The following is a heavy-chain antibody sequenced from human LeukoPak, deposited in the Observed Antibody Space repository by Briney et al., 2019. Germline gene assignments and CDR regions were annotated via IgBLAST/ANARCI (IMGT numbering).Heavy chain of an antibody. V-gene: IGHV1-69*11. Sequence: ASVKVSCKASGGSFNNEVFNWVRQAPGQGLEWMGRIIPILNNRAYAQKFQGRLTITADESTSTAYMELSSLRSEDTAVYYCAREVANGVCYIPPCDAFDIWGQGTMVTVSS. CDR3: AREVANGVCYIPPCDAFDI. CDR2: IIPILNNR. CDR1: GGSFNNEV. J-gene: IGHJ3*02. D-gene: IGHD2-8*01.